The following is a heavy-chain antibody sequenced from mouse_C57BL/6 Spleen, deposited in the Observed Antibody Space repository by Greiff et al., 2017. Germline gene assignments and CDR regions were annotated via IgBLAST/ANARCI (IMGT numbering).Heavy chain of an antibody. CDR3: ARVPY. V-gene: IGHV1-80*01. CDR1: GYAFSSYW. CDR2: IDPGDGDT. Sequence: QVQLKESGAELAKPGASVKISCKASGYAFSSYWMNWVKQRPGTGLEWIGQIDPGDGDTNYNRKFKGKATLTADKSSSTAYMQLCSLTSEDSAVYFCARVPYWGQGTTLTVSS. J-gene: IGHJ2*01.